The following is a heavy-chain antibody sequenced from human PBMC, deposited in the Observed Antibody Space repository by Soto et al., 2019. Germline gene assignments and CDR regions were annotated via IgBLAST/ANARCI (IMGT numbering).Heavy chain of an antibody. Sequence: SETLSLTCTVSGGSISSGGYYWSWIRQHPGKGPEWIGYIYYSGRTYYNPSLHSRVSIAVDTTENQFSLKLTSVTAADTSVYYCARGSFSSSSSWFDPWGRGTLVTVSS. CDR1: GGSISSGGYY. CDR2: IYYSGRT. J-gene: IGHJ5*02. CDR3: ARGSFSSSSSWFDP. V-gene: IGHV4-31*03. D-gene: IGHD6-6*01.